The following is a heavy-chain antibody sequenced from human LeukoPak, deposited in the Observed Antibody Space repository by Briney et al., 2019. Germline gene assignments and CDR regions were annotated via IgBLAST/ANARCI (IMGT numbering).Heavy chain of an antibody. CDR3: AKAKNYWYFEN. V-gene: IGHV3-23*01. CDR1: GFPFSTND. D-gene: IGHD1-7*01. J-gene: IGHJ4*02. Sequence: PGGSLRLSCAASGFPFSTNDMTWVRQAPGKGLEWVSAISGSASGGTTYGDSVKGRFTISRDNSESTLYLQMNSLRVEDTAVYYCAKAKNYWYFENWGRGTLVTVSS. CDR2: ISGSASGGT.